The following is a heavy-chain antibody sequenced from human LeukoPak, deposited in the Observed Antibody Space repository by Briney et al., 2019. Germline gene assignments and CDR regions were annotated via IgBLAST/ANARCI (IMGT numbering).Heavy chain of an antibody. CDR2: ISYDGSNK. CDR3: ARKKAAAGPYYFDY. V-gene: IGHV3-30*04. Sequence: GGSLRLSCAASGFTFSSYAMPWVRQAPGKGLEWVAVISYDGSNKYYADSVKGRFTISRDNSKNMVYLQMNSLRAEDTAVYYCARKKAAAGPYYFDYWGQGTLVTVSS. J-gene: IGHJ4*02. CDR1: GFTFSSYA. D-gene: IGHD6-13*01.